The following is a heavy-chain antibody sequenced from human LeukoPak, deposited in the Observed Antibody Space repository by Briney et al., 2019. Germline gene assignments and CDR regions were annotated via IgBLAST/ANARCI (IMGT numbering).Heavy chain of an antibody. CDR2: ITSSSNYI. V-gene: IGHV3-21*01. Sequence: PGGSLRLSCAASGFTFSSYNMNWVRQAPGKGLEWVSSITSSSNYIHYADSVQGRFTISRDNARNSLYLQMNSLRAEDTAVYYCARETYGSFRYKYCWGQGTLVTVSS. CDR1: GFTFSSYN. D-gene: IGHD3-16*02. J-gene: IGHJ4*02. CDR3: ARETYGSFRYKYC.